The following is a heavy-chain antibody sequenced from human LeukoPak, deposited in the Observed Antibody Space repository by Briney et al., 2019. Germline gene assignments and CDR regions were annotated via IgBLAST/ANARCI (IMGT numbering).Heavy chain of an antibody. Sequence: HAGGSLRLSCVASGFLVNDNSMNWVRQAPGKGLEWVSLISGSGNTYYADSVKDRFTISRDDSKNTVHLQMSSLRDEDTGVYYCARYSFLGGGQGTRVTVSS. CDR3: ARYSFLG. CDR1: GFLVNDNS. V-gene: IGHV3-66*01. CDR2: ISGSGNT. D-gene: IGHD3-3*02. J-gene: IGHJ4*02.